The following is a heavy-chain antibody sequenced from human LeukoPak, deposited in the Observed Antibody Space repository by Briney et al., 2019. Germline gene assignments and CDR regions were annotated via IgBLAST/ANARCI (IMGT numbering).Heavy chain of an antibody. CDR2: VNINGGST. D-gene: IGHD3-16*01. V-gene: IGHV3-64*01. Sequence: GGSLRLSCVASGFTFSNYAMHWVRQAPGKGLEYVSSVNINGGSTYYANSVKGRFTISRDNSKNTLYLQMGSLRPEDMAVYYSARNAYHDYWGQGTLVTVSS. J-gene: IGHJ4*02. CDR3: ARNAYHDY. CDR1: GFTFSNYA.